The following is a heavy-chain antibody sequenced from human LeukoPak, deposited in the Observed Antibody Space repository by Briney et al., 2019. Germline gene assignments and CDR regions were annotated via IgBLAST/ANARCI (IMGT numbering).Heavy chain of an antibody. Sequence: SSVKASCKPSGGTFNNYIISWVRQAPGQGLEWVGTIILILDIANYAQKFQGRVAITADTSTSTAYMELSDLGSEDTAVYFCAREPEGLTTESHWGQGTLVTVSS. CDR3: AREPEGLTTESH. CDR2: IILILDIA. J-gene: IGHJ4*02. V-gene: IGHV1-69*04. D-gene: IGHD1-14*01. CDR1: GGTFNNYI.